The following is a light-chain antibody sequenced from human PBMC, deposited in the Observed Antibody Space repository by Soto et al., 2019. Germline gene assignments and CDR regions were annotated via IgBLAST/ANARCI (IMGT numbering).Light chain of an antibody. CDR2: GNS. Sequence: QPVLTQPPSVSGAPGQRVIISCSGSSSNIGAGYEVHWYQQLPGTAPKLLIYGNSNRPSGVPDRFSGSKSGTSASPAITGLQAEDEADYYCQSFDSSLSGWVFGGGPKLTVL. CDR3: QSFDSSLSGWV. J-gene: IGLJ3*02. V-gene: IGLV1-40*01. CDR1: SSNIGAGYE.